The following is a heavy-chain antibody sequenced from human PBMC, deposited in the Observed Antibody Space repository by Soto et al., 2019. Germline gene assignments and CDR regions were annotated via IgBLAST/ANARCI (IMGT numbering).Heavy chain of an antibody. V-gene: IGHV3-23*01. CDR1: GFTFSSYA. J-gene: IGHJ4*02. CDR2: ISGSGGST. D-gene: IGHD3-16*02. Sequence: EVQLLESGGGLVQPGGSLRLSCAASGFTFSSYAMSWVRQAPGKGLEWVSAISGSGGSTYYADSVKGRFNISRDNSKNTLYLQMNSLRAEDTAVYYCAKDLGGNYDYIWGSYRYEIFFDYWGQGTLVTVSS. CDR3: AKDLGGNYDYIWGSYRYEIFFDY.